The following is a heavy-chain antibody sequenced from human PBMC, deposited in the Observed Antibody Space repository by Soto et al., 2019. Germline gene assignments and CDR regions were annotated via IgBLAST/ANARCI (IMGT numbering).Heavy chain of an antibody. V-gene: IGHV4-59*02. D-gene: IGHD4-17*01. J-gene: IGHJ5*02. CDR3: ARGPSTAVTAGWFDP. Sequence: SETLSLTYSFSGDSVTSHYLTWIRQSPEKGLEWIGYMHHTGCTNYNPSLKSRLTISVDTSKNQFSLKLSSVTAADTAVYYCARGPSTAVTAGWFDPWGQGTLVTVSS. CDR1: GDSVTSHY. CDR2: MHHTGCT.